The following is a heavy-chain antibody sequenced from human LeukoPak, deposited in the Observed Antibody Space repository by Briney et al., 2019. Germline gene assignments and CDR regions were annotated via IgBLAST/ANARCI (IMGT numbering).Heavy chain of an antibody. V-gene: IGHV3-30-3*01. J-gene: IGHJ4*02. D-gene: IGHD1-7*01. Sequence: GRSLRLSCAASGFTLSSYAMHWVRQAPGKGLEGVAVISYDGSSKYYADSVKGRFTISRDKSKNPLYLQMNSLRAEDTAVYYCARGLPNSGNYYFDYWGQGTLVTVSS. CDR3: ARGLPNSGNYYFDY. CDR2: ISYDGSSK. CDR1: GFTLSSYA.